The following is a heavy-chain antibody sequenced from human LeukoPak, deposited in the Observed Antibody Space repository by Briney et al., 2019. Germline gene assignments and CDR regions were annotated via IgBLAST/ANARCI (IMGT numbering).Heavy chain of an antibody. CDR3: ARGPDTGYSSGFLYDY. D-gene: IGHD6-19*01. Sequence: PSETLSLTCTVSGGSISSSSYYWGWIRQPPGKGLEWIGSIYYSGSTNYNPSLKSRVTISVDTSKNQFSLKLSSVTAADTAVYYCARGPDTGYSSGFLYDYWGQGTLVTVSS. CDR2: IYYSGST. V-gene: IGHV4-39*07. CDR1: GGSISSSSYY. J-gene: IGHJ4*02.